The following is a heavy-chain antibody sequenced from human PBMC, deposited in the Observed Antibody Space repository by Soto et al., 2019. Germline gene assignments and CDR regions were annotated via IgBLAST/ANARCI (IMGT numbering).Heavy chain of an antibody. Sequence: EVQLLESGGGLVQPGGSLRLSCTVSGVTFSNYAMNWVRQAPGKGLEWVSSLSGSGGTTYYADSVKGRFIISRDNSKNTLFLQMDSLRAEDTAVYYCVRPRPSGENYGMDVWGQGTTVTVSS. CDR3: VRPRPSGENYGMDV. V-gene: IGHV3-23*01. CDR2: LSGSGGTT. D-gene: IGHD3-16*01. J-gene: IGHJ6*02. CDR1: GVTFSNYA.